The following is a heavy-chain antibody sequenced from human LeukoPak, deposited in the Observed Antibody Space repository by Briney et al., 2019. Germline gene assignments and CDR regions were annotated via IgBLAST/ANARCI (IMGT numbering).Heavy chain of an antibody. CDR2: ISYDGSNK. CDR1: GFTFSSYG. Sequence: GGSLRLSCAASGFTFSSYGMHWVRQAPGKGLEWVAVISYDGSNKYYADSVKGRFTISRDNSKNTLYLQMNSLRAEDTAVYYCAKGRGYCSGGSRHQTFIFDYWGQGTLVTVSS. CDR3: AKGRGYCSGGSRHQTFIFDY. D-gene: IGHD2-15*01. J-gene: IGHJ4*02. V-gene: IGHV3-30*18.